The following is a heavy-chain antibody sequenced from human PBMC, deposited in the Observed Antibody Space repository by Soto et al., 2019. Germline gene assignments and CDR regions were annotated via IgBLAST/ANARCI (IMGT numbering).Heavy chain of an antibody. D-gene: IGHD1-26*01. CDR2: IDGSCGIT. V-gene: IGHV3-23*01. Sequence: GSLRLSCAASGFTFGTTDMSWVRQAHGEGLEWVSTIDGSCGITYYADSVKGRFTISSDNSRNTVYLQMNSLRAEDTAVYYCAKDYLRWAQSWGQGTLVTVSS. J-gene: IGHJ5*02. CDR3: AKDYLRWAQS. CDR1: GFTFGTTD.